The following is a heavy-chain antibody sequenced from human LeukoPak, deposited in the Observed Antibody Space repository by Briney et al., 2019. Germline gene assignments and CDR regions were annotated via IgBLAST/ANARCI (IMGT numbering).Heavy chain of an antibody. CDR2: INSDGGRI. Sequence: GGSLRLSCAASGYTFSRYGMHWVRQAPGKGLVWVSRINSDGGRIDYADSVKGRFTISRDNAKNTLSLQMDSLTVEDTAVYYGARHGGLGADYWGQGTLVTVSS. J-gene: IGHJ4*02. V-gene: IGHV3-74*01. CDR1: GYTFSRYG. CDR3: ARHGGLGADY. D-gene: IGHD3-16*01.